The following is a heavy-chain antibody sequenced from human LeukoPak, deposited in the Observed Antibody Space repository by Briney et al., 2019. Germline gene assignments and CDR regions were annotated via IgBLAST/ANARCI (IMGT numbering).Heavy chain of an antibody. J-gene: IGHJ4*02. CDR2: IYYSGST. CDR3: ASLSYYYDSSGPSV. CDR1: GGSISSGGYY. D-gene: IGHD3-22*01. Sequence: SETLSLTCTVSGGSISSGGYYWSWIRQHPGKGLEWIGYIYYSGSTYYNPSLKSRVTISVDTSKNQFSLKLSSVTAADTAVYYCASLSYYYDSSGPSVWGQGTLVTVSS. V-gene: IGHV4-31*03.